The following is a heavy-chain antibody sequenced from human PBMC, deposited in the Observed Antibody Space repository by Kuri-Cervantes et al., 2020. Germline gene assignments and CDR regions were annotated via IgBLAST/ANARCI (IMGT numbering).Heavy chain of an antibody. J-gene: IGHJ4*02. Sequence: SVNVSCKASGGTFSSYAISWVRQAPGQGLEWMGGIIPIFGTANYAQKFQGRVTITTDESTSTAYMELSSLRSEDTAVYYCARAGDSSGYYYSHWVHYFDYWGQGTLVTVSS. D-gene: IGHD3-22*01. CDR3: ARAGDSSGYYYSHWVHYFDY. CDR1: GGTFSSYA. V-gene: IGHV1-69*05. CDR2: IIPIFGTA.